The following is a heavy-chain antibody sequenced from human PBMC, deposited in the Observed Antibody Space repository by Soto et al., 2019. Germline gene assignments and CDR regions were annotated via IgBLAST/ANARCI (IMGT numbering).Heavy chain of an antibody. V-gene: IGHV1-18*01. Sequence: QVQLVQSGAEVKKPGASVKVSCKASGYTFTSYGISWVRQAPGQGLEWMGWISAYNGNTNYAQKLQGRVTMTTDTSTSTAYMELRSLGSDDTAVYYWARDRVAAAGDPRNYYYYYGMDVWGQGTTVTVSS. CDR3: ARDRVAAAGDPRNYYYYYGMDV. CDR1: GYTFTSYG. D-gene: IGHD6-13*01. J-gene: IGHJ6*02. CDR2: ISAYNGNT.